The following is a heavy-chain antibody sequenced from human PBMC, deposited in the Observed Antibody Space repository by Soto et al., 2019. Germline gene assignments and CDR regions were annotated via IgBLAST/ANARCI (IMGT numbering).Heavy chain of an antibody. D-gene: IGHD3-3*01. CDR3: ARQYYDFWSGSQGGMDV. V-gene: IGHV3-74*01. CDR2: INSDGSST. Sequence: GGSLRLSCAASGFTFSSYWMHWVRQAPGKGLVWVSRINSDGSSTSYADSVKGRFTISRDNAKNTLYLQMNSLRAEDTAVYYCARQYYDFWSGSQGGMDVWGQGTTVTVSS. J-gene: IGHJ6*02. CDR1: GFTFSSYW.